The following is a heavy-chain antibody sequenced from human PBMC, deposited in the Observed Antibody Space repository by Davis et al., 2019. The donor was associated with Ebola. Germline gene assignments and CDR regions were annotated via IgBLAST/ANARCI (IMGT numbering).Heavy chain of an antibody. CDR2: ISYDGSNK. CDR1: GFTFSSYA. CDR3: ARGPAMVPDFQH. J-gene: IGHJ1*01. D-gene: IGHD5-18*01. V-gene: IGHV3-30-3*01. Sequence: GESLKISCAASGFTFSSYAMHWVRQAPGKGLEWVAVISYDGSNKYYADSVKGRFTISRDNSKNKLYLQMNSLRAEDTAVYYCARGPAMVPDFQHWGQGTLVTVSS.